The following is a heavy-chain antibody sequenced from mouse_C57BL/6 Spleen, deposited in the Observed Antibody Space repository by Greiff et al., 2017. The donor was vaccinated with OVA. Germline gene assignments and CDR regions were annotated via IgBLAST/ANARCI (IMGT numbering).Heavy chain of an antibody. Sequence: QVHVKQSGAELVRPGASVTLSCKASGYTFTDYEMHWVKQTPVHGLEWIGAIDPETGGTAYNQKFKGKAILTADKSSSTAYMELRSLTSEDSAVYYCTRFDYGSPYYFDYWGQGTTLTVSS. V-gene: IGHV1-15*01. D-gene: IGHD1-1*01. J-gene: IGHJ2*01. CDR3: TRFDYGSPYYFDY. CDR1: GYTFTDYE. CDR2: IDPETGGT.